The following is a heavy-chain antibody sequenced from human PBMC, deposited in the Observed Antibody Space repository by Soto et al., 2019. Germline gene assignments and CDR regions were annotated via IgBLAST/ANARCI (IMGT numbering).Heavy chain of an antibody. V-gene: IGHV4-39*01. CDR2: IYYSGST. CDR1: GGSISSSSYY. Sequence: SETLSLTCTVSGGSISSSSYYWGWIRQPPGKGLEWIGSIYYSGSTYYNPSLKSRVTISVDTSKNQFSLKLSSVTAADTAVYYCARHERDDYVGYWGQGTLVTVSS. J-gene: IGHJ4*02. CDR3: ARHERDDYVGY.